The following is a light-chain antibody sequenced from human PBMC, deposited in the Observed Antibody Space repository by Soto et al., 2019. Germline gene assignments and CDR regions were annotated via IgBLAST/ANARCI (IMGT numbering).Light chain of an antibody. CDR3: YTYAVGSPYL. V-gene: IGLV2-23*01. J-gene: IGLJ1*01. CDR1: SSDVGSYSL. CDR2: EDI. Sequence: QSVLTQPASVTGSPGQSITISCTGTSSDVGSYSLLSWYQHHAGKAPKLIIYEDIKGPSGVSNRFSGSKSGKTASLRISGLQAENEANYFGYTYAVGSPYLFGTGTKATVL.